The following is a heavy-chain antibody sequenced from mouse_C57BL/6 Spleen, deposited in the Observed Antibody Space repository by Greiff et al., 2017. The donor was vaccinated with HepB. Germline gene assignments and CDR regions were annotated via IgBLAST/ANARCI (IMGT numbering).Heavy chain of an antibody. Sequence: VQLQQSGPVLVKPGASVKMSCKASGYTFTDYYMNWVKQSHGKSLEWIGVINPYNGGTSYNQKFKGKATLTVDKSSSTAYMELNSLTSEDSAVYYCASTTVVPSLAYWGQGTLVTVSA. J-gene: IGHJ3*01. D-gene: IGHD1-1*01. CDR1: GYTFTDYY. CDR2: INPYNGGT. CDR3: ASTTVVPSLAY. V-gene: IGHV1-19*01.